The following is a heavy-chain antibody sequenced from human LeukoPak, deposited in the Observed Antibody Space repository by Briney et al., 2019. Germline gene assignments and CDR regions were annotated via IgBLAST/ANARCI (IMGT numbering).Heavy chain of an antibody. V-gene: IGHV4-59*08. D-gene: IGHD1-26*01. CDR3: ARGRGYGGNYLRSFDI. J-gene: IGHJ3*02. CDR2: NSGST. CDR1: GDSIGSYF. Sequence: PSETLSLTCTVSGDSIGSYFWSWIRQPPGKGLEWIGYNSGSTNYNPSPKSRVTILLDRSKNQFSLKLSSVTAADTAIYYCARGRGYGGNYLRSFDIWGQGTMVTVSS.